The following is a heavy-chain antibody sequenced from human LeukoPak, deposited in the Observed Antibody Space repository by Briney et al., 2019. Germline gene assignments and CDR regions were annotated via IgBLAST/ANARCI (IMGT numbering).Heavy chain of an antibody. CDR2: IKQDGSEK. Sequence: GGSLRLSCAASGFTFSSYWMTWVRQAPGEGLEWVANIKQDGSEKYYVDSVKGRFTISRDNTENSLYLQMNSLRAEDTAVYYCARDRVGDHWGQGTLVTVSS. V-gene: IGHV3-7*01. J-gene: IGHJ4*02. CDR1: GFTFSSYW. D-gene: IGHD3-10*01. CDR3: ARDRVGDH.